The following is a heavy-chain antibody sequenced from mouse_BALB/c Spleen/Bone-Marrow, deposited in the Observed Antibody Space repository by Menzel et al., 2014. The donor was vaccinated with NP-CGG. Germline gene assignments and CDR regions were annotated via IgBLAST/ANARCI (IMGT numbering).Heavy chain of an antibody. J-gene: IGHJ3*01. CDR2: IYPGNDGT. CDR1: GYTFTSYN. CDR3: ARWGGNYGFAY. V-gene: IGHV1-12*01. Sequence: QSGAELVRSGASVKMSCKAPGYTFTSYNMHWVEQTPGQGLEWIGYIYPGNDGTKFNQKFKGKATLTADTSSSTAYMQISSLTSEDSAVYFCARWGGNYGFAYWGQGTLVTVSA. D-gene: IGHD2-1*01.